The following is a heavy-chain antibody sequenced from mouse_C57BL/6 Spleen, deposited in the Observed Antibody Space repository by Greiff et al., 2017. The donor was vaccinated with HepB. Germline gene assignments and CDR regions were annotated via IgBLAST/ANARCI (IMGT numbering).Heavy chain of an antibody. J-gene: IGHJ4*01. CDR2: ISDGGSYT. Sequence: EVQRVESGGGLVKPGGSLKLSCAASGFTFSSYAMSWVRQTPEKRLEWVATISDGGSYTYYPDNVKGRFTISRDNAKNNLYLQMSHLKSEDTAMYYCARENWDEAMDYWGQGTSVTVSS. V-gene: IGHV5-4*01. CDR3: ARENWDEAMDY. CDR1: GFTFSSYA. D-gene: IGHD4-1*01.